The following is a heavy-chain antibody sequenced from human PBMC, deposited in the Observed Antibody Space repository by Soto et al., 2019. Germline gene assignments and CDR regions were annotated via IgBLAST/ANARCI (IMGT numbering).Heavy chain of an antibody. CDR3: ATSAGAPGNY. V-gene: IGHV3-7*01. D-gene: IGHD1-26*01. CDR1: GFTFSNFW. Sequence: EVQLVESGGGLVQPGGSLRLSCVASGFTFSNFWLSWARQAPGKGLEWVANINQDGSAKYYVPSVRGRFTISRDNAQNSLYLQMNSLRAEDAAVYYCATSAGAPGNYWGQGTLVTVSS. CDR2: INQDGSAK. J-gene: IGHJ4*02.